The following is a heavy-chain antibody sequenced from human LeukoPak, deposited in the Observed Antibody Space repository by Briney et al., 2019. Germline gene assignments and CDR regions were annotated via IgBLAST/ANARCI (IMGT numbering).Heavy chain of an antibody. CDR3: ASRSTRFN. CDR1: RFTFSSYA. D-gene: IGHD2-2*01. J-gene: IGHJ4*02. Sequence: GGSLRLSCAASRFTFSSYAMHWVRQAPGKGLEWVAVISYDGSNKYYADSVKGRFTISRDNSKNTLYLQMNSLRAEDTAVYYCASRSTRFNWGQGTLVTVSS. V-gene: IGHV3-30*04. CDR2: ISYDGSNK.